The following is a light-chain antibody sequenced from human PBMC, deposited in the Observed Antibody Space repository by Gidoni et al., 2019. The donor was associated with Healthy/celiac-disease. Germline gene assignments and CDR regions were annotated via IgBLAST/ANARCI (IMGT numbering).Light chain of an antibody. CDR1: QSISSY. Sequence: DIQMTQSPSSLSASVGDRVTITCRASQSISSYLNWYQQKPGKAPKLLIYAASSLQSGVPSRFSGSGSGTEFTRTISSLQPEDFATYYCQQSYSSWTFGQGTKVEIK. V-gene: IGKV1-39*01. CDR2: AAS. J-gene: IGKJ1*01. CDR3: QQSYSSWT.